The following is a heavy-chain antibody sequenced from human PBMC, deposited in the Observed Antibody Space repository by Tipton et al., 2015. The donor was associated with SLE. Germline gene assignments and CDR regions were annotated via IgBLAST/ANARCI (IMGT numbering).Heavy chain of an antibody. CDR3: ARFRGSGLEY. D-gene: IGHD3-10*01. V-gene: IGHV3-21*01. CDR1: GFTFSSYS. J-gene: IGHJ4*02. CDR2: ISSSSSYI. Sequence: PLRLSCAASGFTFSSYSMNWVRQAPGKGLEWVSSISSSSSYIYYADSVKGRFTISRDNAKNSLYLQMNSLRAEDTAVYYCARFRGSGLEYWGQGTLVTVSS.